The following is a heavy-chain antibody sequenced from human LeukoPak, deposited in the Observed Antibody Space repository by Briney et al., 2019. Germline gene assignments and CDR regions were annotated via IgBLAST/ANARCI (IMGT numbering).Heavy chain of an antibody. CDR1: GGTFSSSA. V-gene: IGHV1-69*01. CDR3: ARDVYCSSTTCSYYFDY. Sequence: ASVKVSCKASGGTFSSSAISWVRQAPGQGLEWMGGIIPIFGTANYAQKFQGGVTITADESTSTAYMELSSLRSEDTAVYYCARDVYCSSTTCSYYFDYWGQGTLVTVSS. CDR2: IIPIFGTA. D-gene: IGHD2-2*01. J-gene: IGHJ4*02.